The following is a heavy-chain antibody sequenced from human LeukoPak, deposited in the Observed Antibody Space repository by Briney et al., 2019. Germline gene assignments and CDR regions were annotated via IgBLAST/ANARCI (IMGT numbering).Heavy chain of an antibody. D-gene: IGHD1-1*01. J-gene: IGHJ4*02. CDR3: ARRPSFGTGHFDY. V-gene: IGHV4-38-2*02. CDR1: GCSINNGYY. Sequence: SETLSLTCSVSGCSINNGYYWGWIRQPPGKGLEWIGAIYHSGSTYYTPSLKSRVTMSLDTSKNQFSLKLTSVTAADTAVYYCARRPSFGTGHFDYWGQGALVTVSS. CDR2: IYHSGST.